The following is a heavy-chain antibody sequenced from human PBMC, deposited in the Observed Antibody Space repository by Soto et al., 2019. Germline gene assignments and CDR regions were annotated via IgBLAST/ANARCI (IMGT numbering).Heavy chain of an antibody. CDR2: LWYDGSNK. CDR3: AKEKVGIGATIHSYYGMDV. V-gene: IGHV3-33*06. Sequence: GGSLRLSWAASGFTFSSYGMHWVRPAPGKGLEWVALLWYDGSNKYYADSVKGRFTISSDNSKNTLYLQMKRLRAEDTAVYYCAKEKVGIGATIHSYYGMDVWGKGTTVTV. J-gene: IGHJ6*04. CDR1: GFTFSSYG. D-gene: IGHD5-12*01.